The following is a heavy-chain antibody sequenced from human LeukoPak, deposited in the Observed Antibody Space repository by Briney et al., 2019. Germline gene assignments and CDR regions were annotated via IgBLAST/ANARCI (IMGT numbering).Heavy chain of an antibody. Sequence: SETLSLTCTVSGGSISSGGYYWSWIRQHPGKGLEWIGYIYYSGSTYYNPSLKSRVTISVDTSKNQFSLKLSSVTAADTAVFYCARDRCLNWFDPWGQGTLVTVSS. D-gene: IGHD2-2*01. CDR3: ARDRCLNWFDP. V-gene: IGHV4-31*03. CDR1: GGSISSGGYY. J-gene: IGHJ5*02. CDR2: IYYSGST.